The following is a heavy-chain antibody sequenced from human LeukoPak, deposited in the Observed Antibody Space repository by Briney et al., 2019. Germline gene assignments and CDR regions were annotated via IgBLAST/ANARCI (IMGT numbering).Heavy chain of an antibody. J-gene: IGHJ1*01. CDR2: IKSNPDGGTT. CDR1: GFTFPKAW. V-gene: IGHV3-15*01. D-gene: IGHD3/OR15-3a*01. CDR3: SADLDSLILAR. Sequence: PGGSLRLSCATSGFTFPKAWMTWVRQAPGKGLEWVGRIKSNPDGGTTDYAAPVKGRFVISRDDSKNTLYLQMSSLKTEDTGVCFCSADLDSLILARWGQGTLVTVSS.